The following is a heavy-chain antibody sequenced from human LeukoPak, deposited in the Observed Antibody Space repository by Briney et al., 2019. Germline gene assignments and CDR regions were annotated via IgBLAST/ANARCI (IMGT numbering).Heavy chain of an antibody. CDR1: GFTSSSYA. CDR3: AKAGFWDFWSGYYNDY. V-gene: IGHV3-23*01. D-gene: IGHD3-3*01. Sequence: GGSLRLSCAASGFTSSSYALSWVRQAPGKGLEWVSAISGSGGSTYYADSVKGRFTISRDNSKNTLYLQMNSLRAEDTAVYYCAKAGFWDFWSGYYNDYWGQGTLVTVSS. CDR2: ISGSGGST. J-gene: IGHJ4*02.